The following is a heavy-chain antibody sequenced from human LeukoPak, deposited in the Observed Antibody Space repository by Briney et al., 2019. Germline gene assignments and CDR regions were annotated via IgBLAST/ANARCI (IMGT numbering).Heavy chain of an antibody. V-gene: IGHV4-30-2*01. CDR3: ARSFYGSVSFDY. D-gene: IGHD3-10*01. CDR2: IYHSGST. CDR1: SGSISSGGYS. Sequence: TLSLTCAVSSGSISSGGYSWSWIRQPPGKGLEWIGYIYHSGSTYYNPSLKSRVTISVDRSKNQFSLKLSSVTAADTAVYYCARSFYGSVSFDYWGQGTLVTVSS. J-gene: IGHJ4*02.